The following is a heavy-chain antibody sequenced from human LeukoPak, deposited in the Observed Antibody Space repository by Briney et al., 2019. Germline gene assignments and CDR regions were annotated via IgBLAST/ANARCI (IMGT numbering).Heavy chain of an antibody. CDR2: IYHSGST. CDR3: ATRQGDGLDF. D-gene: IGHD3-16*01. CDR1: GGSISSGGYY. Sequence: SETLSLTCTVSGGSISSGGYYWSWIRQPPGKGLEWIGYIYHSGSTYYNPSLKSRVTISVDTSKNQFSLKLSSVTAADTAVYYCATRQGDGLDFWGQGTLVTVSS. J-gene: IGHJ4*02. V-gene: IGHV4-30-2*02.